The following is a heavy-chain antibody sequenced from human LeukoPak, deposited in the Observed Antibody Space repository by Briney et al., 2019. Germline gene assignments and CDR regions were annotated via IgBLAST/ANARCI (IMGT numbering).Heavy chain of an antibody. V-gene: IGHV4-39*07. CDR2: ISHSGST. J-gene: IGHJ4*02. Sequence: PSETLSLTCTVSGGSISSDNYYWGWIRQPPGKGLKWIGSISHSGSTYYNPSLKSRVTISVDTSKNQFSLKLSSLTAADTAVYYCARLRRSRLAEFDYWGQGTLVTVSS. CDR3: ARLRRSRLAEFDY. CDR1: GGSISSDNYY. D-gene: IGHD3-3*02.